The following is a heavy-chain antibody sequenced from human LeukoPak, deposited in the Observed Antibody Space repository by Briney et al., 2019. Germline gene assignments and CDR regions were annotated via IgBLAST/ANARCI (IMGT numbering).Heavy chain of an antibody. J-gene: IGHJ4*02. Sequence: PGESLKISCKGSGYTFSSYWIAWVRQMPGKGLEWMGIIYPGDSDTRYSPSFQGQVTISADKSISTAYLLWNSVKASDNAIYYCARRIAVAGADGFDYWGQGTLVTVSS. V-gene: IGHV5-51*01. CDR3: ARRIAVAGADGFDY. CDR1: GYTFSSYW. D-gene: IGHD6-19*01. CDR2: IYPGDSDT.